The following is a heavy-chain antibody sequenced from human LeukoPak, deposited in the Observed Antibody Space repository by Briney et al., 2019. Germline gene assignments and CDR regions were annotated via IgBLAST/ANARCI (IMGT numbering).Heavy chain of an antibody. D-gene: IGHD3-10*01. CDR2: IYYSGST. CDR1: RGSNNSRSHY. J-gene: IGHJ4*02. CDR3: AREVGSWFGDLLSYFDS. V-gene: IGHV4-39*07. Sequence: SVNLSLKRAVPRGSNNSRSHYWAWSRQPTGKGLEWIGSIYYSGSTYYNPPLMSRVTISLDTSKNQFSLRLTSVTAADTALYYCAREVGSWFGDLLSYFDSWGQGTQVTVSS.